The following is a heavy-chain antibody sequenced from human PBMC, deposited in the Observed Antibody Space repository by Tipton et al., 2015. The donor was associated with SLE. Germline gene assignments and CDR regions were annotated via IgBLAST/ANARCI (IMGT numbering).Heavy chain of an antibody. D-gene: IGHD4-17*01. CDR2: IYHSGST. J-gene: IGHJ4*02. CDR3: ARRSYGALDY. CDR1: GYSISSGYY. Sequence: TLSLTCAVSGYSISSGYYWGWIRQPPGKGLEWIGSIYHSGSTYYNPSLKSRVTISVDTSKNQFSLKLSSVTAADTAVYYCARRSYGALDYWGQGTLVTVSS. V-gene: IGHV4-38-2*01.